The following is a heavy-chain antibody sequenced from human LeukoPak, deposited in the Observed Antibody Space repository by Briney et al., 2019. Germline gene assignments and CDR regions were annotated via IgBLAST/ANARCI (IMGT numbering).Heavy chain of an antibody. J-gene: IGHJ3*02. Sequence: SETLSLTCTVSGGSISSYYWSWIRQPPGKGLEWIGYIYHSGSTDYNPSIKSRVTISVDTSKNQFSLKLSSVTAADTAVYYCAREGGNSAYDAFDIWGQGTMVTVSS. CDR2: IYHSGST. CDR3: AREGGNSAYDAFDI. CDR1: GGSISSYY. V-gene: IGHV4-59*12. D-gene: IGHD4-23*01.